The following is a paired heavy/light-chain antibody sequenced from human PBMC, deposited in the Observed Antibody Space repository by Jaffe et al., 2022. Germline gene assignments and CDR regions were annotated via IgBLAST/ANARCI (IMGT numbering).Heavy chain of an antibody. CDR3: SRRPGDSVTDDY. D-gene: IGHD2-15*01. V-gene: IGHV3-73*02. CDR1: GFTFSDST. J-gene: IGHJ4*02. CDR2: VREKVNNYAT. Sequence: EVQLVESGGDLVQPGGSLKLSCAASGFTFSDSTIHWIRQASGKGLEWVGRVREKVNNYATAYGASVKGRFTISRDDSKNTAYLQMNSLKTEDTAVYYCSRRPGDSVTDDYWGQGTLVTVSS.
Light chain of an antibody. J-gene: IGKJ2*01. CDR2: WAS. Sequence: DIVMTQSPDSLAVSLGERATINCKSSQSVLYSPNNKNYLAWYQQKPGQSPTLLIYWASIRESGVPDRFSGSGSGTDFTLTISSLQAEDVAVYYCQQYSSTPHTFGQGTKLEIK. CDR1: QSVLYSPNNKNY. V-gene: IGKV4-1*01. CDR3: QQYSSTPHT.